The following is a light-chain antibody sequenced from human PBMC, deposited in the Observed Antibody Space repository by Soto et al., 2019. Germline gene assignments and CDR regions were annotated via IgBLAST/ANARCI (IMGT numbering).Light chain of an antibody. CDR3: GAWNDTLNVLV. Sequence: QSVLTQPPSVSGTPGQTVTISCSGSSSNIGSKSVQWYQKLPETAPKLLIYSNNQRPSGVPDRFSGSKSGTSASMAISGLQSEDEAHYYCGAWNDTLNVLVFGGGTQLTVL. V-gene: IGLV1-44*01. CDR2: SNN. J-gene: IGLJ2*01. CDR1: SSNIGSKS.